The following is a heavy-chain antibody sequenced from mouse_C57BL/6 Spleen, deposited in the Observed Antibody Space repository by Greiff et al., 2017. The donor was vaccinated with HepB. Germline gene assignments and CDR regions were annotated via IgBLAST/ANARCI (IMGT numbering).Heavy chain of an antibody. CDR2: ISSGSSTI. CDR3: ARGRWLLLYFDY. Sequence: EVHLVESGGGLVKPGGSLKLSCAASGFTFSDYGMHWVRQAPEKGLEWVAYISSGSSTIYYADTVKGRFTISRDNAKNTLFLQMTSLRAEDTAMYYCARGRWLLLYFDYWGQGTTHTVAS. V-gene: IGHV5-17*01. D-gene: IGHD2-3*01. CDR1: GFTFSDYG. J-gene: IGHJ2*01.